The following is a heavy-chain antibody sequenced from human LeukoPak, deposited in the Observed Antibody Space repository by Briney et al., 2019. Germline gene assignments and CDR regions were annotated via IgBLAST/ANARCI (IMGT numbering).Heavy chain of an antibody. CDR1: GGSISSSSYY. V-gene: IGHV4-39*01. CDR3: ARQEWLVFDY. D-gene: IGHD6-19*01. CDR2: IYYSGST. J-gene: IGHJ4*02. Sequence: PSETLSLTCTVSGGSISSSSYYWGWIRQPPGKGLEWIGSIYYSGSTYYNPSLKSRVTISVDTSKNQFSPKLSSVTAADTAVYYCARQEWLVFDYWGQGTLVTVSS.